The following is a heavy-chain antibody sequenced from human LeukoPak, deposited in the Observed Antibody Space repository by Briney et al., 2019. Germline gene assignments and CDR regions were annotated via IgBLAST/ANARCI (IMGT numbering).Heavy chain of an antibody. CDR2: IYTSGST. CDR1: GGSISSGSYY. D-gene: IGHD2-2*01. J-gene: IGHJ6*03. V-gene: IGHV4-61*02. CDR3: ARASVVPAAIYYYYYYMDV. Sequence: SQTLSLTCTVSGGSISSGSYYWSWIRQPAGKGLEWIGRIYTSGSTNYNPSLKSRVTISVDTSKNQFSMKLSSVTAADTAVYYCARASVVPAAIYYYYYYMDVWVKGTTVTVSS.